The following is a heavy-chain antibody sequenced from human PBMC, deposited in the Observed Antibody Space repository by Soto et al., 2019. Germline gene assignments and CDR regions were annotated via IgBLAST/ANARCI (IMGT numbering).Heavy chain of an antibody. Sequence: QVQLQESGPGLVKPSQTLSLICSVSGGSINSVDYYWSWIRQTPRKGLEWIGYTSYFGTTDYMPSLQSRVTMSVDTSKNQFSLKLSSVTAADTAVYYCARVQRDTAMGHFDYWGQGTLVVVSS. V-gene: IGHV4-30-4*01. CDR3: ARVQRDTAMGHFDY. CDR2: TSYFGTT. CDR1: GGSINSVDYY. J-gene: IGHJ4*02. D-gene: IGHD5-18*01.